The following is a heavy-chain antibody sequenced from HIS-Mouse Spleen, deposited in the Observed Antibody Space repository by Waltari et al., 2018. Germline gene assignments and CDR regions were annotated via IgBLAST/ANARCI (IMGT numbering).Heavy chain of an antibody. J-gene: IGHJ2*01. V-gene: IGHV4-39*07. Sequence: QLQLQESGPGLVKPSETLSLTCTVSGGSISSSSYYWGWIRQPPGKGLEWIGSINYSGGTYYNPSLKTRVTISVDTSKNHFSRKRSSVTAADTAVYYCAREIPYSSSWYDWYFDLWGRGTLVTVSS. CDR1: GGSISSSSYY. D-gene: IGHD6-13*01. CDR3: AREIPYSSSWYDWYFDL. CDR2: INYSGGT.